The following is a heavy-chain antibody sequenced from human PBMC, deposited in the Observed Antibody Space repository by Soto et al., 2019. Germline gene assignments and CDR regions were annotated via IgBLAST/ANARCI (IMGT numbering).Heavy chain of an antibody. CDR3: ARDLGYCISTSCGAPADY. CDR1: GYTFTSCY. D-gene: IGHD2-2*01. Sequence: ASVKVSCKASGYTFTSCYMHWVRQAPGQGLEWMGIINPSGGSTSYAQKFQGRVTMTRDTSTSTVYMELSSLRSEDTAVYYCARDLGYCISTSCGAPADYWGQGTLVTVSS. CDR2: INPSGGST. V-gene: IGHV1-46*01. J-gene: IGHJ4*02.